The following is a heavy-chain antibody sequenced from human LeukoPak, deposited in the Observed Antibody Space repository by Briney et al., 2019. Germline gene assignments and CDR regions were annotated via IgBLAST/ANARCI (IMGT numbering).Heavy chain of an antibody. CDR1: GYSISSGYY. CDR2: IYHSGST. J-gene: IGHJ4*02. CDR3: ARAGYGDSDFDF. D-gene: IGHD4-17*01. V-gene: IGHV4-38-2*02. Sequence: SETLSLTCTVSGYSISSGYYWGWIRQPPGKGLEWIGSIYHSGSTYYNPSLKSRVTISVDTSKNQFSLKLNSVTAADTAVYYCARAGYGDSDFDFWGQGTLVTVSS.